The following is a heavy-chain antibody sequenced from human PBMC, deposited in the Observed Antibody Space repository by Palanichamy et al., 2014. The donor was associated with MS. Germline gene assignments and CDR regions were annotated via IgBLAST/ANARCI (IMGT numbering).Heavy chain of an antibody. V-gene: IGHV1-3*01. J-gene: IGHJ6*02. D-gene: IGHD4-17*01. CDR2: INAGNGNT. CDR3: ARDRSTVTAGYYGMDV. Sequence: QVQLVQSGAEVKKPGASVKVSCKASGYTFTSYAIHWVRQAPGQRLEWMGWINAGNGNTKYSQKFQGRVTITRDTSASTAYMELSSLRSEDTAVYSCARDRSTVTAGYYGMDVWGRGTTVTVSS. CDR1: GYTFTSYA.